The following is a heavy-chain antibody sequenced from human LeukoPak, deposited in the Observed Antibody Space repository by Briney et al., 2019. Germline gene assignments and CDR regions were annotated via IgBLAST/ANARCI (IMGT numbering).Heavy chain of an antibody. J-gene: IGHJ4*02. CDR3: AKRGYSYGEGYFDY. Sequence: GGSLRLSCAASGFXFSSYAISWVRQAPGKGLEWVSAISGSGGSTYYADSVKGRFTISRDNSKNTLYLQMNSLRAEDTAVYYCAKRGYSYGEGYFDYWGQGILVTVSS. V-gene: IGHV3-23*01. D-gene: IGHD5-18*01. CDR2: ISGSGGST. CDR1: GFXFSSYA.